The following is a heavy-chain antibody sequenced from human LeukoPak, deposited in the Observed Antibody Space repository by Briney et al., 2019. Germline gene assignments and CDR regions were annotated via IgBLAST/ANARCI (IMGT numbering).Heavy chain of an antibody. J-gene: IGHJ5*02. CDR2: IRYDGSNK. CDR3: ASERSGYPMPFRANWFDP. D-gene: IGHD3-3*01. Sequence: GGSLRLSCAASGFTFSSYAMHWVRQAPGKGLEWVAFIRYDGSNKYYADSVKGRFTISRDNSKNTLYLQMNSLRAEDTAVYYCASERSGYPMPFRANWFDPWGQGTLVTVSS. CDR1: GFTFSSYA. V-gene: IGHV3-30*04.